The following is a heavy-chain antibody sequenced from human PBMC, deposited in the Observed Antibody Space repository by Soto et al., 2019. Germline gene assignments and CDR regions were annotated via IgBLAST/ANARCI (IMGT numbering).Heavy chain of an antibody. Sequence: GESLKISCKGSGYSFTSYWIGWVRQMPGKGLEWMGIIYPGDSDTRYSPSFQGQVTISADKSISTAYLQWSSLKASDTAMYYFARHGGSGGWQWLVSGDAFDIWGQGTMVTVSS. J-gene: IGHJ3*02. CDR3: ARHGGSGGWQWLVSGDAFDI. V-gene: IGHV5-51*01. CDR2: IYPGDSDT. D-gene: IGHD6-19*01. CDR1: GYSFTSYW.